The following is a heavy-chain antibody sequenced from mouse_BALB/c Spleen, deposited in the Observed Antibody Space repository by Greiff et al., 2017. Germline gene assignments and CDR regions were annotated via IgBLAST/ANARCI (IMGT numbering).Heavy chain of an antibody. CDR2: IDPYNGGT. V-gene: IGHV1S135*01. CDR3: AREASTMILDY. J-gene: IGHJ2*01. Sequence: VQLQQSGPELGKPGASVKISCKASGYSFTGYNMYWVKQRHRKSLEWIGYIDPYNGGTSYNQKSKGKATLTVDKSSSTAYMHLNSLTSEDSAIYYCAREASTMILDYWGQGTTLTVSS. CDR1: GYSFTGYN. D-gene: IGHD2-4*01.